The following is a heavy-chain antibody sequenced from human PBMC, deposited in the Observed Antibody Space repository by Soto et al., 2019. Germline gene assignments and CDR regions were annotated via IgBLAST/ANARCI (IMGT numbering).Heavy chain of an antibody. V-gene: IGHV3-21*01. J-gene: IGHJ5*02. Sequence: EVQLVESGGGLVKPGGSLRLSCAASGFTFSSYSMNWVRQAPGKGLEWVSSISSSSSYIYYADSVKGLFTISRDNAKNSLYLQMNSLRAEDTAVYYCARAYLRWDNWLDPWGQGTLVTVSS. CDR1: GFTFSSYS. CDR2: ISSSSSYI. D-gene: IGHD4-17*01. CDR3: ARAYLRWDNWLDP.